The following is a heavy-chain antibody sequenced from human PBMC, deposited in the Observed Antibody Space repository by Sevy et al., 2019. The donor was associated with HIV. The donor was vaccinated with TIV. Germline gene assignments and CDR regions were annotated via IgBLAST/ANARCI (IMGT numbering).Heavy chain of an antibody. Sequence: SETLSLTCTVSGGSISSYYWSWIRQPAGKGLEWIGRIYTSGSTNYNPALKSRFTMSVDTSKNQFSLKLSSVTAADTAVYYCARDRGYYDSSGYYYVDYWGQGTLVTVSS. V-gene: IGHV4-4*07. CDR2: IYTSGST. J-gene: IGHJ4*02. CDR3: ARDRGYYDSSGYYYVDY. CDR1: GGSISSYY. D-gene: IGHD3-22*01.